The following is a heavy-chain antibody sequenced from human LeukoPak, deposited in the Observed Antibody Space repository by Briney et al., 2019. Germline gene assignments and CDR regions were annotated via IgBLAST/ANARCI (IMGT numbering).Heavy chain of an antibody. CDR2: ISSSNSYI. CDR1: GFTFSSYS. J-gene: IGHJ4*02. CDR3: ARDLCSGGSCYSVYDY. D-gene: IGHD2-15*01. V-gene: IGHV3-21*01. Sequence: GGSLRLSCAASGFTFSSYSMNWVRQAPGKGLEWVSSISSSNSYIYYADSVKGRFTISRDNAKNSLYLQMNSLRAEDTAVYYCARDLCSGGSCYSVYDYWGQGTLVTVSS.